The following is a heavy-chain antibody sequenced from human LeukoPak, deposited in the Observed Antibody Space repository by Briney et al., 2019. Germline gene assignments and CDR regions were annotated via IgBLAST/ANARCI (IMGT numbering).Heavy chain of an antibody. CDR1: GFTFSFYS. Sequence: GGSLRLSCAASGFTFSFYSMNWVRQTPGKGLEWVANIKQDGSEKYYVDSVKGRFTISRDNAKNSLYLQMNSLRVEDTAVYYCARDGAPDAHCSSCTCAIRWGQGTLVTVSS. D-gene: IGHD2-2*01. J-gene: IGHJ4*02. CDR2: IKQDGSEK. CDR3: ARDGAPDAHCSSCTCAIR. V-gene: IGHV3-7*01.